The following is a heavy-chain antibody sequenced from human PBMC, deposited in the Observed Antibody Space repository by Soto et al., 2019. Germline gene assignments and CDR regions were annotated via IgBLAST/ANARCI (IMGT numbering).Heavy chain of an antibody. CDR2: IYNSGNP. V-gene: IGHV4-59*08. D-gene: IGHD1-1*01. Sequence: SETLSLTCSISGGSISGYHWNWIRQTPGKGVEWIGYIYNSGNPNYSSSLKSRVTISVDTSKSQSSLKLSSVTAADAAVYYCARHMYSNNWPFYFYGMDVWGQGTTVTVS. CDR3: ARHMYSNNWPFYFYGMDV. CDR1: GGSISGYH. J-gene: IGHJ6*02.